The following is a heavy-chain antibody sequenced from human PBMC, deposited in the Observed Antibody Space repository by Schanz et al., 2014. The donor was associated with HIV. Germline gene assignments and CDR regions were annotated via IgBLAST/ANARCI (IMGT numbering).Heavy chain of an antibody. CDR1: GLPFSTSA. CDR2: ISGSGTTA. CDR3: TKDQGLVRPPDY. J-gene: IGHJ4*02. V-gene: IGHV3-23*01. Sequence: DVQILESGGGLVQPGGSRRLSCAVSGLPFSTSAMSWVRQAPGKGLEWVSDISGSGTTAYYADSVKGRFTISRDNSKNTLYLQMNSLRAEDTAVYSCTKDQGLVRPPDYWGQGTLVTVSS. D-gene: IGHD3-10*01.